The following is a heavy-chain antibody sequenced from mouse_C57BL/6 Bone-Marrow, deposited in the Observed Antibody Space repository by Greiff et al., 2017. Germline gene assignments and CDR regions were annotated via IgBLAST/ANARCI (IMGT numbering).Heavy chain of an antibody. CDR1: GYTFTDYY. CDR3: ARSERLRRAWFAY. V-gene: IGHV1-76*01. D-gene: IGHD2-4*01. Sequence: QVQLKQSGAELVRPGASVKLSCKASGYTFTDYYINWVKQRPGQGLEWIARIYPGSGNTYYNEKFKGKATLTAEKSSSTAYMQLSSLTSEDSAVYFCARSERLRRAWFAYWGQGTLVTVSA. J-gene: IGHJ3*01. CDR2: IYPGSGNT.